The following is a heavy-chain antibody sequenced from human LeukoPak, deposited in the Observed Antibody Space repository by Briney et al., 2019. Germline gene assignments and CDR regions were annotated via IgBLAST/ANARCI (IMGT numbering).Heavy chain of an antibody. CDR2: ISYDGSNK. V-gene: IGHV3-30*18. CDR1: GFTFSSYG. J-gene: IGHJ2*01. D-gene: IGHD5-24*01. Sequence: AGGSLRLSCAASGFTFSSYGMHWVRQAPGKGLGWVAVISYDGSNKYYADSVKGRFTISRDNSKNTLYLQMNSLRAEDTAVYYCAKGVDLRFTPYWYFDLWGRGILVTVSS. CDR3: AKGVDLRFTPYWYFDL.